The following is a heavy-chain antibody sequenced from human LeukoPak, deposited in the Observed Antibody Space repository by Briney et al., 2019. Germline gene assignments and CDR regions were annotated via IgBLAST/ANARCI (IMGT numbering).Heavy chain of an antibody. Sequence: SETLSLTCAVSSGSISSGGYSWSWIRQPPGKGLEWIGYIYHSGSTYYNPSLKSRVTISVDRSKNQFSLKLSSVTAADTAVYYCARGQDWFGPWGQGTLVTVSS. J-gene: IGHJ5*02. CDR1: SGSISSGGYS. CDR2: IYHSGST. CDR3: ARGQDWFGP. V-gene: IGHV4-30-2*01.